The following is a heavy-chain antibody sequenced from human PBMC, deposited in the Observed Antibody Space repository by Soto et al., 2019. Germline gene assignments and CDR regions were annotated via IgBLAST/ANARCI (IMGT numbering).Heavy chain of an antibody. Sequence: EVQLVESGGGLVKPGGSLRLSCAASGFTFSSYSMNWVRQAPGKGLEWVSSISSSSSYIYYADSVKGRFTISSDNATNSLYLQMNSLRAEDTAVYYCARTPGFLGYCSSTSCPYGMDVWGQGTTVTVSS. D-gene: IGHD2-2*01. CDR2: ISSSSSYI. J-gene: IGHJ6*02. CDR3: ARTPGFLGYCSSTSCPYGMDV. V-gene: IGHV3-21*01. CDR1: GFTFSSYS.